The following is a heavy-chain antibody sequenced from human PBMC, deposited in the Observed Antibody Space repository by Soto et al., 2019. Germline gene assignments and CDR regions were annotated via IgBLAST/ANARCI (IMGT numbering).Heavy chain of an antibody. Sequence: GGSLILSCAASGFTFSSYGMHWVRQAPGKGLEWVAVIWYDGSNKYYADSVKGRFTISRDNSKNTLYLQMNSLRAEDTAVYYCAREKRLELRNAFDIWGQGTMVTVSS. J-gene: IGHJ3*02. D-gene: IGHD1-7*01. CDR2: IWYDGSNK. V-gene: IGHV3-33*01. CDR3: AREKRLELRNAFDI. CDR1: GFTFSSYG.